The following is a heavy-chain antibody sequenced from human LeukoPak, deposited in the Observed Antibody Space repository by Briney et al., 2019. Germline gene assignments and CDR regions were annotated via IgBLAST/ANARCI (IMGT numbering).Heavy chain of an antibody. V-gene: IGHV3-72*01. D-gene: IGHD3-10*01. CDR3: ATYGSGTYINYYYYGMDV. CDR1: GFTFSDHY. CDR2: IRNEINSYST. Sequence: GGSLRLSCAASGFTFSDHYMDWVRQAPGKGLEWLGRIRNEINSYSTEYAASVKDRFTISRDESQNTLYLQMNSLKTEDTAVYYCATYGSGTYINYYYYGMDVWGQGTTATV. J-gene: IGHJ6*02.